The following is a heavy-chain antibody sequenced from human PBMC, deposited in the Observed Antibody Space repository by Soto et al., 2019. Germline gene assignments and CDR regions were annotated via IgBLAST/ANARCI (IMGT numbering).Heavy chain of an antibody. CDR2: IYDSGST. V-gene: IGHV4-30-2*01. J-gene: IGHJ5*02. D-gene: IGHD4-17*01. CDR1: GDSISRGGYS. CDR3: ARESPYGGNSNWFDP. Sequence: SETLSLPCAVSGDSISRGGYSWTWIRQPPGKALEWIGNIYDSGSTSSNPSLKSRVTMSVDTSKTQFSLRLTSVTAADTAVYYCARESPYGGNSNWFDPWGQGTLVTVSS.